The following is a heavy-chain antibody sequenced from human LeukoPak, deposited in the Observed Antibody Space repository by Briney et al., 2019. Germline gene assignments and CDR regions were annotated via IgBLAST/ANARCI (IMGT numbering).Heavy chain of an antibody. Sequence: PGGSLKLSCEASGFNFNTYSMAWVRQAPGKGLEWVSIISRASESIFYADSVKGRSTISRDNAKNSLYLQMNGLRAEDTAAYYCARGATDTTRWFDPWGQGTLVTVSS. CDR3: ARGATDTTRWFDP. D-gene: IGHD1-7*01. CDR2: ISRASESI. J-gene: IGHJ5*02. V-gene: IGHV3-21*01. CDR1: GFNFNTYS.